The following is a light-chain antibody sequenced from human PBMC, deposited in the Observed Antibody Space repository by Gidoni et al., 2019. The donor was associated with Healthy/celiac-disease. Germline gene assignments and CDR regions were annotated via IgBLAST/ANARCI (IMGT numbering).Light chain of an antibody. CDR1: QGISSY. Sequence: DIQMTQSPSSLSASVGDRVTITCRASQGISSYLNWYQQKPGKAPKLLIYAASSLQSGVPSRFSGSGSGTDFPLTISSLQPEHFATYYCQQSYSTQMYTFGQGTKLEIK. CDR2: AAS. J-gene: IGKJ2*01. V-gene: IGKV1-39*01. CDR3: QQSYSTQMYT.